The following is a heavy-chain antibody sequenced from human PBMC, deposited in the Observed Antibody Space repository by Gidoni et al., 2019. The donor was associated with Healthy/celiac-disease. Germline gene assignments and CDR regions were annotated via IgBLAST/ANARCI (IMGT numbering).Heavy chain of an antibody. CDR1: GGSFSGYY. CDR3: ARGLKYYYDSSGYYYGFTKSAFDI. D-gene: IGHD3-22*01. Sequence: QVQLQQWGAGLLTPSETLSLTCAVYGGSFSGYYWSWIRQPPGKGLEWIGEINHSGSTNYNPSLKSRVTISVDTSKNQFSLKLSSVTAADTAVYYCARGLKYYYDSSGYYYGFTKSAFDIWGQGTMVTVSS. CDR2: INHSGST. J-gene: IGHJ3*02. V-gene: IGHV4-34*01.